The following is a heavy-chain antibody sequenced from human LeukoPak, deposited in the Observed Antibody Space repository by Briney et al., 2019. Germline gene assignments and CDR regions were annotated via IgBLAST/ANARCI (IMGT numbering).Heavy chain of an antibody. D-gene: IGHD5-24*01. Sequence: SETLSLTCTVSGGSISHFYWSWIRQPPGEGLEWIGYIFYSGSTDYNPSLESRVTISVDTSKNQFSLNLNSVTAADTAVYYCARGDGFFDYWGQGTLVTVSS. CDR2: IFYSGST. CDR3: ARGDGFFDY. J-gene: IGHJ4*02. V-gene: IGHV4-59*01. CDR1: GGSISHFY.